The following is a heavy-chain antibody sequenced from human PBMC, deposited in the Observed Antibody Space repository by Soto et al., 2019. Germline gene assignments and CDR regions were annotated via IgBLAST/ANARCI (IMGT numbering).Heavy chain of an antibody. CDR1: GFTFSNYG. CDR3: AKDFYSRYTPSYYYYGMDV. D-gene: IGHD4-4*01. V-gene: IGHV3-30*18. Sequence: GSLRLSCAASGFTFSNYGMHWVRQAPGKGLEWVAVISYDGSNKYYADSVKGRFTISRDNSKNMLYLQMNSLRAEDTAVYYCAKDFYSRYTPSYYYYGMDVWGQGTTVTVSS. J-gene: IGHJ6*02. CDR2: ISYDGSNK.